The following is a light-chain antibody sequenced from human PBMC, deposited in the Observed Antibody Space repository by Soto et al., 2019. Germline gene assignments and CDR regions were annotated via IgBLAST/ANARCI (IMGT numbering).Light chain of an antibody. CDR3: QQCYMGWT. Sequence: DIQMTQTPSTLSASVGDRVTITCRASQSISRFLAWYQHQPGKAPKLLIYDASTLESGVPSRFSGTGSGTEFTFSITSLQPEDVGTYYCQQCYMGWTFGQGTKVDI. CDR1: QSISRF. CDR2: DAS. V-gene: IGKV1-5*01. J-gene: IGKJ1*01.